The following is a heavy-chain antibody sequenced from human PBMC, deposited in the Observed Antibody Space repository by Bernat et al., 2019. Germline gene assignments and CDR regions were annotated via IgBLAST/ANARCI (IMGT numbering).Heavy chain of an antibody. D-gene: IGHD3-3*01. CDR3: ARDLLRFLEWLEYYFDY. J-gene: IGHJ4*02. CDR2: ISSSGSTI. Sequence: EVQLVESGGGLVQPGGSLRLSCAASGFTFSSYEMNWVRQAPGKGLEWVSYISSSGSTIYYADSVKGRFTISRDNSKNTLYLQMNSLRAEDTAVYYCARDLLRFLEWLEYYFDYWGQGTLVTVSS. V-gene: IGHV3-48*03. CDR1: GFTFSSYE.